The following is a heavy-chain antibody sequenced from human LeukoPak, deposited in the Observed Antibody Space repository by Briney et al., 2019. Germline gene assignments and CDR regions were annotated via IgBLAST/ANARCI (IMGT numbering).Heavy chain of an antibody. CDR1: GGSISSYY. CDR3: ARDSFSVAGYCYYYGMDV. Sequence: SETLSLTCTVSGGSISSYYWSWIRQPAGKGLEWIGRIYTSGSTNYNPSLKSRVTMSVDTSKNQFSLKLSSVTAADTAVYYCARDSFSVAGYCYYYGMDVWGQGTTVTVSS. D-gene: IGHD6-19*01. J-gene: IGHJ6*02. V-gene: IGHV4-4*07. CDR2: IYTSGST.